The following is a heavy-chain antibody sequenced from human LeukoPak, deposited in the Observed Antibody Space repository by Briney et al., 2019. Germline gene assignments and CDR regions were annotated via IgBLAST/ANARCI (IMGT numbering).Heavy chain of an antibody. J-gene: IGHJ3*02. CDR1: GGSISSYY. CDR3: ARLAPYDILTGYLTTDAFDI. CDR2: MYYTGST. V-gene: IGHV4-59*08. D-gene: IGHD3-9*01. Sequence: SETLSLTCTVSGGSISSYYWSWIRQPPGKGLEWIGYMYYTGSTNYNPSLKSRVTISVDTSKNQFSLKLSSVTAADTAVYYCARLAPYDILTGYLTTDAFDIWGQGTMVTVSS.